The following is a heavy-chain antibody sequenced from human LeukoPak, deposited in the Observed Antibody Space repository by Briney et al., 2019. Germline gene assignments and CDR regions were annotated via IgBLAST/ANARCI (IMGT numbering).Heavy chain of an antibody. Sequence: GGSLRLSCAASGFTFSSYGMHRVRQAPGKGLEWVAVISYDGSNKYYADSVKGRFTISRDNSRNTLYLQMNSLRAEDTAVYYCAKKGGGAAAGYYYYYGMDVWGQGTTVTVSS. CDR3: AKKGGGAAAGYYYYYGMDV. J-gene: IGHJ6*02. CDR2: ISYDGSNK. D-gene: IGHD6-13*01. CDR1: GFTFSSYG. V-gene: IGHV3-30*18.